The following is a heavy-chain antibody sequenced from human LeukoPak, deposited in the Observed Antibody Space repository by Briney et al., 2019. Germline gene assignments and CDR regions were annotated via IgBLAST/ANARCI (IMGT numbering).Heavy chain of an antibody. Sequence: PGGSLRLSCAASGFPFSSYSVTWVRQAPGKGLEWVANIKPDGTTKFYVYSVKGRFTISRDNALNSLYLQMNSLRAEDTAIYYCARSIPYGTTWYGRSDYWGQGTLVTVSS. V-gene: IGHV3-7*03. CDR2: IKPDGTTK. CDR3: ARSIPYGTTWYGRSDY. J-gene: IGHJ4*02. D-gene: IGHD6-13*01. CDR1: GFPFSSYS.